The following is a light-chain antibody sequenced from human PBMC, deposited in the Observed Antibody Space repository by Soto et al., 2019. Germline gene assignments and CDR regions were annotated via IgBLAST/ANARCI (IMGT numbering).Light chain of an antibody. CDR3: SSYAGSNTWV. CDR1: TSDLSGYNY. CDR2: EVS. J-gene: IGLJ3*02. Sequence: QSALTQPPSASGSPGQSVTISCTGTTSDLSGYNYVSWYQQHPGKAPKLMIYEVSKRPSGVPDRFSGSKSGNTASLTVSGLQAEDEADYYCSSYAGSNTWVFGGGTKLTVL. V-gene: IGLV2-8*01.